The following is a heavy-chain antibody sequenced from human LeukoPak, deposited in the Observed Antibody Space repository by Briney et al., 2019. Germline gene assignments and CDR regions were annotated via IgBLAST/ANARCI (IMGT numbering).Heavy chain of an antibody. D-gene: IGHD1-26*01. CDR3: TTDFLYSGSQLDY. V-gene: IGHV4-39*07. CDR1: GGSISSSSYY. CDR2: IYYSGST. J-gene: IGHJ4*02. Sequence: PSETLSLTCTVSGGSISSSSYYWGWLRQPPGLGLVWIGSIYYSGSTYYNPSLKSRVTISVDTSKNQFSLKLSSVTAAGTAVYYCTTDFLYSGSQLDYWGQGTLVTVSS.